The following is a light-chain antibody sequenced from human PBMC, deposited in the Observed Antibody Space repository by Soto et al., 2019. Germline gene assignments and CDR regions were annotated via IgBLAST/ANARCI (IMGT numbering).Light chain of an antibody. J-gene: IGKJ1*01. CDR1: QSISSY. CDR2: AAS. CDR3: QQSYSTPWT. V-gene: IGKV1-39*01. Sequence: DIQMTQSPSSLSASVGDRVTITCRASQSISSYLNWYQQKPGKAPKLLIYAASSLQSGVPSRFSGSGSGTHFTLNISSLRPEDFATYYCQQSYSTPWTFGQGTKVEIK.